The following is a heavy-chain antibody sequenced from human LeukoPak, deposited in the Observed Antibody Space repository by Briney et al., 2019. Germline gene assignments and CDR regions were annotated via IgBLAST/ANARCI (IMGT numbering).Heavy chain of an antibody. V-gene: IGHV3-74*01. J-gene: IGHJ4*02. D-gene: IGHD4-17*01. Sequence: GGSLRLSCAACGFTSSNYWMHWVRQAPGKGLVWVSRINSDGSSTTSADSVKGRFTISRDNAKNTLYLQMNSLRAEDTAVYYCAKGGATVIDYWGQGTLVTVSS. CDR2: INSDGSST. CDR3: AKGGATVIDY. CDR1: GFTSSNYW.